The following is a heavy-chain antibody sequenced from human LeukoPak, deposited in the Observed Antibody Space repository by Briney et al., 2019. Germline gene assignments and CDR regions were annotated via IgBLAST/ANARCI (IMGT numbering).Heavy chain of an antibody. CDR3: ARDVGKAY. D-gene: IGHD4-23*01. J-gene: IGHJ4*02. CDR2: IHSSGNT. CDR1: GFSISTYY. V-gene: IGHV4-4*07. Sequence: PSETLSLTCTVSGFSISTYYWSWFRQPAGKGLEWIGRIHSSGNTNYNPSLQSRVSLSIDTSQNQFSLRLTSLTAADTAVYFCARDVGKAYWGPGLLAIVSS.